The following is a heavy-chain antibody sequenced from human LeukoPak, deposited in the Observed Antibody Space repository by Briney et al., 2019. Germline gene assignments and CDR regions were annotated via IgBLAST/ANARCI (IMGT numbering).Heavy chain of an antibody. CDR2: ISSDGSNK. CDR3: AKPYSSAPRRSDFDY. CDR1: GFTFSTYG. V-gene: IGHV3-30*18. J-gene: IGHJ4*02. Sequence: GGSLRLSCAASGFTFSTYGMHWVRQAPGKGLEWVAVISSDGSNKYYADSVKGRFTISRDNSKNTLYLQMNSLRPGDTAVYYCAKPYSSAPRRSDFDYWGQGALVTVSS. D-gene: IGHD6-19*01.